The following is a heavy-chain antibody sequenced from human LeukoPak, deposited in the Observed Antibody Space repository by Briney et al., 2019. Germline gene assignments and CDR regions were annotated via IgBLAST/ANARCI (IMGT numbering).Heavy chain of an antibody. V-gene: IGHV3-23*01. Sequence: PGGSLRLSCAASGFTFSDSAVSWVRHSPGEGLKWVSSISDTGGRTYYADSVKGRFTITRDNSRNTVNLQMNSLRAGDTARYYCAKGGQDFDFWRFDLWGQGILVIASS. CDR3: AKGGQDFDFWRFDL. J-gene: IGHJ5*02. D-gene: IGHD3-3*01. CDR2: ISDTGGRT. CDR1: GFTFSDSA.